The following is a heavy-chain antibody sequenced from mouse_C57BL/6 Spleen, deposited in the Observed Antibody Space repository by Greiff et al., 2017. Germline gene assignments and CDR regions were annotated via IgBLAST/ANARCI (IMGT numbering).Heavy chain of an antibody. CDR3: ARFPIYYGSSYYFDY. D-gene: IGHD1-1*01. Sequence: QVQLKESGAELARPGASVKLSCKASGYTFTSYGISWVKQRTGQGLEWIGEIYPRSGNTYYNEKFKGKATLTADKSSSTAYMELRSLTSEDSAVYFCARFPIYYGSSYYFDYWGQGTTLTVSS. CDR2: IYPRSGNT. V-gene: IGHV1-81*01. J-gene: IGHJ2*01. CDR1: GYTFTSYG.